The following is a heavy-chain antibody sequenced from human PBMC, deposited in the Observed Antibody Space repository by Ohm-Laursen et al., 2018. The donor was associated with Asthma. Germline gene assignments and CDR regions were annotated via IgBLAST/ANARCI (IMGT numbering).Heavy chain of an antibody. CDR3: ARIGPEWELPGREYSLHH. Sequence: GSLRLSCTASGFTFSGSWMSWVRQVPGKGLEWVASISTASTFIYYADSVRGRFTTSRDNAKNSVYLQMNSLRADDTALYYCARIGPEWELPGREYSLHHWGEGTLVTVSS. D-gene: IGHD1-26*01. CDR1: GFTFSGSW. V-gene: IGHV3-21*01. CDR2: ISTASTFI. J-gene: IGHJ1*01.